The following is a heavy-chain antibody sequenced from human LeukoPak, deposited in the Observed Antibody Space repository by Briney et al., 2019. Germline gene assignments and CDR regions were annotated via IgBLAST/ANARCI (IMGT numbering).Heavy chain of an antibody. CDR1: EFTVYNSY. D-gene: IGHD2-8*01. CDR2: IYSGGDT. Sequence: GRSLRLSCAVSEFTVYNSYMSWVRQAPGKGLEWVSIIYSGGDTFYVDSVKGRFTISRDKSKNTVYLQMNSLRAEDTAVYYCATRDRNNGVDYWGQGTQVTVCS. CDR3: ATRDRNNGVDY. V-gene: IGHV3-53*01. J-gene: IGHJ4*02.